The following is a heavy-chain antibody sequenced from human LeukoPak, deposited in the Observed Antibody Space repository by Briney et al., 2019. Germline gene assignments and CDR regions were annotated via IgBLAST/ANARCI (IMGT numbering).Heavy chain of an antibody. CDR1: GGTISSYY. Sequence: SETLSLTCTVPGGTISSYYWSWIRQSPGKGLEWIGEINHSGSTNYNPSLKSRVTISVDTSKNQFSLKLSSVTAADTAVYYCARDLAMGYGSGSSAVYHFDYWGQGTLVTVSS. J-gene: IGHJ4*02. V-gene: IGHV4-34*01. CDR2: INHSGST. D-gene: IGHD3-10*01. CDR3: ARDLAMGYGSGSSAVYHFDY.